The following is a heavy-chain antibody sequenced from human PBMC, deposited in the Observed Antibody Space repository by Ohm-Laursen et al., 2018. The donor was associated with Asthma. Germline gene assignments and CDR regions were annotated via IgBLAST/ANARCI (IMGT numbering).Heavy chain of an antibody. V-gene: IGHV4-4*03. CDR2: ISHSGAA. CDR3: ARSIGWYSLDL. Sequence: PGTLSLTCALSGGYIYNHWWSWVRQPPGKGLEWIAEISHSGAASFNPSLTSRVTISLDKSKTHFSRELTSVTAADTAVYYCARSIGWYSLDLWGQGTLVTVSS. J-gene: IGHJ4*02. CDR1: GGYIYNHW. D-gene: IGHD6-19*01.